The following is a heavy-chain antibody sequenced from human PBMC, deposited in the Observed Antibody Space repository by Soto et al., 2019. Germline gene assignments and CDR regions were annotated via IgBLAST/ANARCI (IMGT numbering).Heavy chain of an antibody. V-gene: IGHV4-39*01. CDR1: GCSISSSSYY. D-gene: IGHD3-3*01. Sequence: SETLSITCTVSGCSISSSSYYWGWIRQTPGKGLEWIGSIFYSGTTHYNPSLKSRVTISVDASKNQFSLKLSSVTAADTAVYYCAHTKSDDLGSGHLGWFDPWGPGTLVTVAS. J-gene: IGHJ5*02. CDR3: AHTKSDDLGSGHLGWFDP. CDR2: IFYSGTT.